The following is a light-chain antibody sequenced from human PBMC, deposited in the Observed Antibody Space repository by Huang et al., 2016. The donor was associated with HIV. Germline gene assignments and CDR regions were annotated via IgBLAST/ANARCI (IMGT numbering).Light chain of an antibody. CDR3: QQYGSSPYT. V-gene: IGKV3-20*01. J-gene: IGKJ2*01. Sequence: EIVLTQSPGTLSLSPGERATLSCRASQSVSSNYLAWYQQKPGQAPSLLIYGASSRATGIPDRFSGSGSGTDFILTISRLEPEDFAVYYCQQYGSSPYTFGHGTKLEIK. CDR2: GAS. CDR1: QSVSSNY.